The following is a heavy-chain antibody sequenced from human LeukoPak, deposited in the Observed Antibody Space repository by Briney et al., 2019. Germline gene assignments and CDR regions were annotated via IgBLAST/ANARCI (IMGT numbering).Heavy chain of an antibody. CDR3: WRAADH. J-gene: IGHJ4*02. V-gene: IGHV4-39*01. Sequence: SETLSLTCSFSGGSIRGGGYYWGWVRQPPGRGLEWIASLYSNGNTFYNPSLKSRVTISEESSKSQFSLKLRTVTAADTAVYFCWRAADHWGQGILVTVSS. CDR1: GGSIRGGGYY. CDR2: LYSNGNT.